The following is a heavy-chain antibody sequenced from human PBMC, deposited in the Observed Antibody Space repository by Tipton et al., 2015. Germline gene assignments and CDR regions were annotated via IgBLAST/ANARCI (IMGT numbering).Heavy chain of an antibody. CDR1: GYSITNGLY. D-gene: IGHD5/OR15-5a*01. CDR2: IYHDGGT. Sequence: TLSLTCTVSGYSITNGLYWGWIRQPPGKGLEWIGNIYHDGGTYYNPSLKSRVTLSVDSSKNQFSLKMHSVTAADTAVYFCAREGTGVYIWGQGALVTVSS. V-gene: IGHV4-38-2*02. J-gene: IGHJ4*02. CDR3: AREGTGVYI.